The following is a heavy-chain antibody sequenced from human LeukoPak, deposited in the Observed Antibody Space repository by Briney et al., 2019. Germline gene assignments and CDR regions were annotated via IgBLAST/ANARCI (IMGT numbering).Heavy chain of an antibody. Sequence: NPSQTLSLTCAVSGGSISSGGYSWSWIRQPPGKGLEWIGYIYHSGSTYYNPSLKSRVTISVDRSKNQFSLKLSSVTAADTAVYYCARGDCSSTSCYEDWGQGTLVTVSS. CDR3: ARGDCSSTSCYED. D-gene: IGHD2-2*01. V-gene: IGHV4-30-2*01. CDR2: IYHSGST. J-gene: IGHJ4*02. CDR1: GGSISSGGYS.